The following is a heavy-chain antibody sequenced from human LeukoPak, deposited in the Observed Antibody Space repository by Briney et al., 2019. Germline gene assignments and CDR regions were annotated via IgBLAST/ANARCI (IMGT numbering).Heavy chain of an antibody. CDR1: GFTFSSYA. CDR3: AKAQGITIFGVVIL. J-gene: IGHJ4*02. D-gene: IGHD3-3*01. Sequence: PGGSLRLSCAASGFTFSSYAMSWVRQAPGKGLEWVSAISGSGGSTYYADSVKGRFTISRDNSKNTLYLQMNSLGAEDTAVYYCAKAQGITIFGVVILWGQGALVTVSS. CDR2: ISGSGGST. V-gene: IGHV3-23*01.